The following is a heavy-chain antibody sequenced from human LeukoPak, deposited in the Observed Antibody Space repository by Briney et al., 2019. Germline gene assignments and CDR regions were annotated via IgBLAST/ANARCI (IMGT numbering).Heavy chain of an antibody. CDR3: ASYSGTYAYYGY. CDR1: GASISSYY. CDR2: IYTSGST. Sequence: SETLSLTCTVSGASISSYYWSWIRQPAGKGLEWIGRIYTSGSTNYNPSLKSRVTMSVDTSKNQFSPKLSSVTAADTAVYYCASYSGTYAYYGYWGQGTPVTVSS. J-gene: IGHJ4*02. D-gene: IGHD1-26*01. V-gene: IGHV4-4*07.